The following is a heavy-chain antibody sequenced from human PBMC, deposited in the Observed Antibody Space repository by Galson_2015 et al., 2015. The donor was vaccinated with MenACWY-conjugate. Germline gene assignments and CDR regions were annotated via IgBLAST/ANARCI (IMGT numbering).Heavy chain of an antibody. CDR2: ISSTGGST. V-gene: IGHV3-64D*06. CDR3: ASSSCGGSCYSITAFYYYYGMDV. CDR1: GFTFRSYA. Sequence: SLRLSCAASGFTFRSYAMHWVRQAPGKGLEYVSAISSTGGSTYYADSVKGRFTISRDNSKNTLYLQMSSLRAEDTAVYYCASSSCGGSCYSITAFYYYYGMDVWGQGTTVTVSS. D-gene: IGHD2-15*01. J-gene: IGHJ6*02.